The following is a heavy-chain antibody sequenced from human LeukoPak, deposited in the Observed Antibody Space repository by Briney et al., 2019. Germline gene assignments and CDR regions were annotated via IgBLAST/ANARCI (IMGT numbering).Heavy chain of an antibody. V-gene: IGHV4-59*01. CDR1: GGSISSYY. CDR2: IYYSGST. J-gene: IGHJ5*02. D-gene: IGHD3-3*01. Sequence: SETLSLTCTVSGGSISSYYWSWIRQPPGKGLEWIGYIYYSGSTNYNPSLKSRVTISVDTSKNQFSLKLSSVTAADTAVYYCARGGLYYDFWSGINQPGTNWFDPWGQGTLVTVSS. CDR3: ARGGLYYDFWSGINQPGTNWFDP.